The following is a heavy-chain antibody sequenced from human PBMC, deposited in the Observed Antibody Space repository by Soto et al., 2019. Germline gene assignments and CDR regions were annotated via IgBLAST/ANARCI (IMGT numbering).Heavy chain of an antibody. J-gene: IGHJ4*02. D-gene: IGHD6-13*01. CDR1: EFIFSSFA. Sequence: VGSLRLSCVVSEFIFSSFALSWVRLAPGKGLEWVAAVSRRGVNTYYADSVKGRFTISRENAKNTLYLQMNSLRAEDTAVYYCAKLSSPINDLAEPGPDYWGQGTLVTVSS. V-gene: IGHV3-23*01. CDR2: VSRRGVNT. CDR3: AKLSSPINDLAEPGPDY.